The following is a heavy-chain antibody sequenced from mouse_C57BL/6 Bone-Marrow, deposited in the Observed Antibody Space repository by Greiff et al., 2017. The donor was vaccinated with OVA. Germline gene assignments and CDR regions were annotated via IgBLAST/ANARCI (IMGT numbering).Heavy chain of an antibody. Sequence: VKLMESGAELARPGASVKLSCKASGYTFTSYGISWVKQRTGQGLEWIGEIYPRSGNTYYNEKFKGKATLTADKSSSTAYMELRSLTSEDSAVYFCARRGLYFDYWGQGTTLTVSS. CDR3: ARRGLYFDY. CDR1: GYTFTSYG. J-gene: IGHJ2*01. V-gene: IGHV1-81*01. CDR2: IYPRSGNT.